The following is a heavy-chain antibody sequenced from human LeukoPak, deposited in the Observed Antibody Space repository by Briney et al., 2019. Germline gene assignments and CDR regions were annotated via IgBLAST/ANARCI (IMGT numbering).Heavy chain of an antibody. CDR2: ISGSGGST. J-gene: IGHJ4*02. Sequence: GGSLRLSCAASGFPFSLYTMNWVRQAPGKGLEWVSAISGSGGSTYYADSVKGRFTISRDNSKNTLYLQMNSLRAEDTAVYYCATMVTSPTYYYDSSGYEDYWGQGTLVTVSS. D-gene: IGHD3-22*01. CDR3: ATMVTSPTYYYDSSGYEDY. V-gene: IGHV3-23*01. CDR1: GFPFSLYT.